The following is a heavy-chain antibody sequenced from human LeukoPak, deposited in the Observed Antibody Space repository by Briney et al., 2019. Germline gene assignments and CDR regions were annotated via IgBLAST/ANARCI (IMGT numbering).Heavy chain of an antibody. CDR1: GFSLSTIGMR. CDR3: ARIRSSSWDHFDY. D-gene: IGHD6-13*01. J-gene: IGHJ4*02. CDR2: IDWDDDK. Sequence: SGPTLVNXTQTLTLTSTFSGFSLSTIGMRASWIPQPPGKALEWLARIDWDDDKFYSTSLKTRLTISKDTSKNQVVLTMTSMDPVDTATYYCARIRSSSWDHFDYWGQGTLVTVSS. V-gene: IGHV2-70*04.